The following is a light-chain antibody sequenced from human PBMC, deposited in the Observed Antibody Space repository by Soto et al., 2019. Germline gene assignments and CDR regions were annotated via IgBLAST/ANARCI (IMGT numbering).Light chain of an antibody. CDR3: QQYYSYPMT. J-gene: IGKJ1*01. CDR1: QNVNTY. CDR2: AAY. V-gene: IGKV1-39*01. Sequence: DIQMKQSPSSLSACVGDRVSFSCQTSQNVNTYLNWYQQKPGKAPKLMIYAAYTLQSGVQSRFSGSGSGTDFTLTIRCLQSEDFATYYCQQYYSYPMTFGQGTKVDI.